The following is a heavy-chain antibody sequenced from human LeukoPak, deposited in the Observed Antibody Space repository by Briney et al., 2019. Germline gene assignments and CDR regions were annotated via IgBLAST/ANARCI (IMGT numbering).Heavy chain of an antibody. CDR2: IIPIFGTA. D-gene: IGHD5-12*01. J-gene: IGHJ4*02. CDR3: ASGPLYGGYDD. CDR1: GGTFSSYA. Sequence: SVKLSCKACGGTFSSYAISWVRQAPGQGLEWMGRIIPIFGTANYAQEFQGRVTITTDESTSTAYMELSSLRSEDTAVYYCASGPLYGGYDDWGQGTLVTVSS. V-gene: IGHV1-69*05.